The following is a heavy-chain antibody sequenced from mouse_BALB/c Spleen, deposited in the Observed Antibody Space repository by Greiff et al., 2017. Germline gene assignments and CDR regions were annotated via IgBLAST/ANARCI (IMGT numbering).Heavy chain of an antibody. Sequence: EVKLMESGGDLVKPGGSLKLSCAASGFTFSSYGMSWVRQTPDKRLEWVATISSGGSYTYYPDSVKGRFTISRDNAKNTLYLQMSSLKSEDTAMYYCARHGDYDDVMDYWGQGTSVTVSS. V-gene: IGHV5-6*01. D-gene: IGHD2-4*01. CDR2: ISSGGSYT. CDR3: ARHGDYDDVMDY. CDR1: GFTFSSYG. J-gene: IGHJ4*01.